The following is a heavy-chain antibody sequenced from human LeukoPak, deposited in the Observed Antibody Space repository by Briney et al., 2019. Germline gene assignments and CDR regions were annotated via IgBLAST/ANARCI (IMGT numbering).Heavy chain of an antibody. J-gene: IGHJ4*02. CDR1: GFTFSRYW. CDR2: IKQDESEK. Sequence: GGSLRLSCAASGFTFSRYWMNWVRQAPGKGLEWVAKIKQDESEKYYADSVKGRFTIPRDNAKNSLYPQMNSLRAEDTAVYYCARDGSRGGDNDNWGQGTLSPSPQ. CDR3: ARDGSRGGDNDN. V-gene: IGHV3-7*03. D-gene: IGHD4-17*01.